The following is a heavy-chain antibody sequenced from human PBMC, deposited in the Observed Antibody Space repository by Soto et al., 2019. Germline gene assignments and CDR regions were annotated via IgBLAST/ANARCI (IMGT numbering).Heavy chain of an antibody. V-gene: IGHV3-53*01. Sequence: PGGSLRLSCAASGFTVSSNYMSWVRQAPGKGLEWVSVIYSGGSTYYADSVKGRFTISRDNSKNTPYLQMNSLRAEDTAVYYCARAKLGYCSSTSCYHYYYGMDVWGQGTTVTVSS. CDR1: GFTVSSNY. J-gene: IGHJ6*02. CDR3: ARAKLGYCSSTSCYHYYYGMDV. D-gene: IGHD2-2*01. CDR2: IYSGGST.